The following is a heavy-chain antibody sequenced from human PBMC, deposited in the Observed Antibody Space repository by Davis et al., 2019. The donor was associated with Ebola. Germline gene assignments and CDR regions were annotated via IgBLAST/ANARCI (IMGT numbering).Heavy chain of an antibody. CDR3: AREDCSGGSCYKY. Sequence: MPGGSLRLSCTVSGGSISSYYWSWIRQPPGKGLEWIGYIYYSGSTNYNPSLKSRVTISVDTSKNQFSLKLSSVTAADTAVYYCAREDCSGGSCYKYWGQGTLVTVSS. V-gene: IGHV4-59*01. CDR1: GGSISSYY. D-gene: IGHD2-15*01. CDR2: IYYSGST. J-gene: IGHJ4*02.